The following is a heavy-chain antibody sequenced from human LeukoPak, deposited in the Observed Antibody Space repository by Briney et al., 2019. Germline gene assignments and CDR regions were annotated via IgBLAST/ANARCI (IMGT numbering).Heavy chain of an antibody. CDR3: ARNYYGPGSYYQDY. CDR2: IYYSGST. V-gene: IGHV4-59*12. D-gene: IGHD3-10*01. Sequence: SETLSLTCTVSAGSISSYYWSWIRQPPGKGLEWIGYIYYSGSTNYNPSLKSRVTISVDTSKNQFSLKLSSVTAADTAVYYCARNYYGPGSYYQDYWGQGTLVTVSS. J-gene: IGHJ4*02. CDR1: AGSISSYY.